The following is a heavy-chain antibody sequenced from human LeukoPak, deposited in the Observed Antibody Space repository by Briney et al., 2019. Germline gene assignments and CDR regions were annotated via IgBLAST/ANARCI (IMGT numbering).Heavy chain of an antibody. D-gene: IGHD5-18*01. CDR1: GGSISSGDYY. J-gene: IGHJ4*02. CDR2: IYYSGST. V-gene: IGHV4-30-4*01. Sequence: PSQTLSLTCTVSGGSISSGDYYWSWIRQPPGKGLEWIGYIYYSGSTYYNPSLKSRVTVSVDTSKNQFSLKLSSVTAAGTAVYYCARVGGEDSYGYSLPFGYWGQGTLVTVSS. CDR3: ARVGGEDSYGYSLPFGY.